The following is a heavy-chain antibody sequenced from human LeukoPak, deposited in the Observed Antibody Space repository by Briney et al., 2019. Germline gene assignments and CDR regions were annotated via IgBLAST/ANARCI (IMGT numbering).Heavy chain of an antibody. V-gene: IGHV3-53*01. D-gene: IGHD1-26*01. CDR1: GFTVSSNY. J-gene: IGHJ4*02. CDR2: IYSGGST. Sequence: GGSLRLSCAASGFTVSSNYMSWVRQAPGKGLEWVSVIYSGGSTYYADSVKGRFTISRDNSKNTLYLQTNSLRAEDTAVYYCARVNPYGELLPDYWGQGTLVTVSS. CDR3: ARVNPYGELLPDY.